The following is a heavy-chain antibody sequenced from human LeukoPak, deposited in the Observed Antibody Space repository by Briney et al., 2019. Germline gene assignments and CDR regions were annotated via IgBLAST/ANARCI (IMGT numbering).Heavy chain of an antibody. CDR2: ISYDGSNK. V-gene: IGHV3-30*18. J-gene: IGHJ4*02. CDR3: AKDGDGDSYGYGNDY. CDR1: GFTFSSYG. Sequence: GGSLRLSCAASGFTFSSYGMHWVRQAPGKGLEWVAVISYDGSNKYYADSVKGRFTISRDNSKNTLYPQMNSLRAEDTAVYYCAKDGDGDSYGYGNDYWGQGTLVTVSS. D-gene: IGHD5-18*01.